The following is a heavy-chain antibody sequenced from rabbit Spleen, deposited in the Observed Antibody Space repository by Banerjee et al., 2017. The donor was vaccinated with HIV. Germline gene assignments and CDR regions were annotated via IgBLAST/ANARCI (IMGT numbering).Heavy chain of an antibody. J-gene: IGHJ4*01. Sequence: QEQLVESGGGLVQPEGSLTLTCTASGFSFSSSYYMCWVRQAPGKGLEWIGCIYTYYGSTYYASWAKGRFTISKTSSTKVTLQMTSLTAADTATYICARDLVTVIGWNFNLWGPGTLVTVS. CDR1: GFSFSSSYY. CDR2: IYTYYGST. V-gene: IGHV1S45*01. CDR3: ARDLVTVIGWNFNL. D-gene: IGHD5-1*01.